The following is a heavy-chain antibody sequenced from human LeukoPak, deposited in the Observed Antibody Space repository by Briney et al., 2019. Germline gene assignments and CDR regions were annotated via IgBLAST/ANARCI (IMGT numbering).Heavy chain of an antibody. CDR1: GGTFSSYA. CDR3: ARGNAFGNLAVTTEEGPPYYYYMDV. Sequence: ASVKVSCKASGGTFSSYAISWVRQAPGQGLEWMGGIIPIFGTANYAQKFQGRVTITTDESTSTAYMELSSLRSEDTAVYYCARGNAFGNLAVTTEEGPPYYYYMDVWGKGTTVTVSS. CDR2: IIPIFGTA. D-gene: IGHD4-11*01. V-gene: IGHV1-69*05. J-gene: IGHJ6*03.